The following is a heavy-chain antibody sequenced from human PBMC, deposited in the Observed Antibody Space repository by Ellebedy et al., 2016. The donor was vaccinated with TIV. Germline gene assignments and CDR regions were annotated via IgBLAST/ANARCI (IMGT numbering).Heavy chain of an antibody. CDR2: ISYDGSNK. V-gene: IGHV3-30*01. J-gene: IGHJ3*02. CDR3: AKGRVGSRRGAFDI. Sequence: PGGSLRLSCAASGFTFSSYAMHWVRQVPGKGLEWVAVISYDGSNKYYADSVKGRFTISRDNSKNTLYLQMNSLRAEDMALYYCAKGRVGSRRGAFDIWGQGTMVTVSS. CDR1: GFTFSSYA. D-gene: IGHD1-26*01.